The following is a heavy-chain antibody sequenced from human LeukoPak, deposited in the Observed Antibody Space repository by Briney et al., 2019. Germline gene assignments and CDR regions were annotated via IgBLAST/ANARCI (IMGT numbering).Heavy chain of an antibody. J-gene: IGHJ4*02. CDR1: GFIFRNYA. CDR3: AKVDSSGSY. D-gene: IGHD6-25*01. Sequence: GGSLRLSCAASGFIFRNYAMSWVRQAPGKGLEWVSAISASGGSTYYADSVKGHFTISRDNSKNTLFLRMNSLRAEDTALYSCAKVDSSGSYWGQGTLVTVSS. V-gene: IGHV3-23*01. CDR2: ISASGGST.